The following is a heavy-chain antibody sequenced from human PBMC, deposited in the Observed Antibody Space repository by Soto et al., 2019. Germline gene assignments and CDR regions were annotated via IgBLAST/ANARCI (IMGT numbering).Heavy chain of an antibody. CDR2: IYYSGST. CDR3: ARPRYYYGSGGQHYGMDV. V-gene: IGHV4-59*04. CDR1: GGSISSYY. Sequence: SETLSLTCTVSGGSISSYYWSWIRQPPGKGLEWIGYIYYSGSTYYNPSLKSRVTISVDTSKNQFSLKLSSVTAADTAVYYCARPRYYYGSGGQHYGMDVWGQGTTVTVSS. D-gene: IGHD3-10*01. J-gene: IGHJ6*02.